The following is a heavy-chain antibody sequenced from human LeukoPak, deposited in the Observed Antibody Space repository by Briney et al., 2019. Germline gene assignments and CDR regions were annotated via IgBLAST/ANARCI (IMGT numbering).Heavy chain of an antibody. Sequence: GASVKVSCKASEYIFTGYYMHWVRQAPGQGLEWMGRINPNSGGTNYAQKFQGRVTMTRDTSISTAYMELSRLRSDDTAVYYCASLYTVNADYWGQGTLVTVSS. CDR3: ASLYTVNADY. CDR1: EYIFTGYY. V-gene: IGHV1-2*06. CDR2: INPNSGGT. J-gene: IGHJ4*02. D-gene: IGHD4-11*01.